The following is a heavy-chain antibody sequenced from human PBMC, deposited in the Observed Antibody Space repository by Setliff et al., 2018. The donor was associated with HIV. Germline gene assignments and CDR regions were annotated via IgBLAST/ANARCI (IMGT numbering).Heavy chain of an antibody. V-gene: IGHV1-69*13. CDR3: ARDRKAGQYGDFDY. CDR1: GGTFSSYA. CDR2: IIPIFGTA. D-gene: IGHD4-17*01. Sequence: ASVKVSCKASGGTFSSYAISWVRQAPGQGLEWMGGIIPIFGTANYAQKFQGRVTITADESTSTAYMELSSLRSEDTAVYYCARDRKAGQYGDFDYWGQGTLVTVSS. J-gene: IGHJ4*02.